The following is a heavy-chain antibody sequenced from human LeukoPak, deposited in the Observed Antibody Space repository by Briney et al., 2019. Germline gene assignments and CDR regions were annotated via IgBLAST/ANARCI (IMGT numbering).Heavy chain of an antibody. CDR3: ARDSYYSASWNWNWFDP. CDR1: GYTFTGYY. J-gene: IGHJ5*02. CDR2: INPNSGGT. D-gene: IGHD3-10*01. Sequence: ASVKVSCKASGYTFTGYYMHWVRQAPGQGLEWMGWINPNSGGTNYAQKFQGRVTMTRDTSISTAYMELSRLRSDDMAVYYCARDSYYSASWNWNWFDPWGQGTLVTVSS. V-gene: IGHV1-2*02.